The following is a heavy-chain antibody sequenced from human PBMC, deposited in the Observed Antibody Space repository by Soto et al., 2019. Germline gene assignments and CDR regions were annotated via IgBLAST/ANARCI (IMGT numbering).Heavy chain of an antibody. CDR3: ARTQSAYGSGSYWIDY. V-gene: IGHV4-59*01. Sequence: LSLTFTVSGGSISSYYWSWIRQPPGKGLEWIGYIYYSGSTNYNPSLKSRVTISVDTSKNQFSLKLSSVTAADTAVYYCARTQSAYGSGSYWIDYWGQGTLVTAPQ. J-gene: IGHJ4*02. CDR2: IYYSGST. D-gene: IGHD3-10*01. CDR1: GGSISSYY.